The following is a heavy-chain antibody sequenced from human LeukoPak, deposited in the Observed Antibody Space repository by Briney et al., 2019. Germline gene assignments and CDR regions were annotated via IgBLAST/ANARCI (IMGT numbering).Heavy chain of an antibody. CDR1: GYTFTGYY. Sequence: ASVKVSCKASGYTFTGYYMHWVRQAPGQGLEWMGWINPNSGGTNYAQKFQGRVTMTRDTSISTAYMELSRLRSDDTAVYYCARGTHCSSTSCYYYYYMDVWGKGTTVTVSS. D-gene: IGHD2-2*01. V-gene: IGHV1-2*02. CDR2: INPNSGGT. CDR3: ARGTHCSSTSCYYYYYMDV. J-gene: IGHJ6*03.